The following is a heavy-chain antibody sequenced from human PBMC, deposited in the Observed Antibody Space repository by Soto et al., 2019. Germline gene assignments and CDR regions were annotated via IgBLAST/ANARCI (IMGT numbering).Heavy chain of an antibody. Sequence: QVQLVESGGGVVQPGRSLRLSCAASGFTFSSYGMHWVRQAPGKGLEWVAVIWYDGSNKYYADSVKGRFTISRDNSKNTLYLQMNSLRAEDTAVYYCASAEGLVLDIYGMDVWGQGTTVTVSS. J-gene: IGHJ6*02. CDR3: ASAEGLVLDIYGMDV. D-gene: IGHD2-2*03. V-gene: IGHV3-33*01. CDR1: GFTFSSYG. CDR2: IWYDGSNK.